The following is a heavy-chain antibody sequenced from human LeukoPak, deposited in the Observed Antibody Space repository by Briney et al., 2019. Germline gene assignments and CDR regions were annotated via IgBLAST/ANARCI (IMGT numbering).Heavy chain of an antibody. D-gene: IGHD2-15*01. CDR2: ISPTGGAI. CDR3: ARAGRKSRGVDIVRKKETGYYYYMDV. Sequence: GGSLRLSCAASGFTFSTSAMNWVRQAPGRGLEWVSSISPTGGAIFYADSLRGRFTISRDNAKNSLYLQMNSLRAEDTAVYYCARAGRKSRGVDIVRKKETGYYYYMDVWGKGTTVTVSS. J-gene: IGHJ6*03. CDR1: GFTFSTSA. V-gene: IGHV3-21*01.